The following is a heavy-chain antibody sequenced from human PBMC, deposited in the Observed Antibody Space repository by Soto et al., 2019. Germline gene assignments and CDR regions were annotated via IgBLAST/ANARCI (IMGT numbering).Heavy chain of an antibody. CDR1: GGTFSSYA. D-gene: IGHD2-2*02. CDR2: IIPIFGTA. Sequence: SVKVSCKASGGTFSSYAISWVRQAPGQGLEWMGGIIPIFGTANYAQKFQSRVTITADESTSTAYMELSSLRSEDTAVYYCARMGTSLGYCSSTSCFTYGMDVWGQGTTVTVSS. CDR3: ARMGTSLGYCSSTSCFTYGMDV. V-gene: IGHV1-69*13. J-gene: IGHJ6*02.